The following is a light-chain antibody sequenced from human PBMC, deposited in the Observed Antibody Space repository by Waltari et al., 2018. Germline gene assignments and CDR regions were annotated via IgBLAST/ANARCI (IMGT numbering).Light chain of an antibody. J-gene: IGLJ1*01. Sequence: QSVLTQPPSASGTPGQRVTISCSGSSSNIGSNTVNWYQQLPGTAPKLLIYSNNQRPSGVPDRFSGSQSGTSASLAISGLQSEDEADYYCVAWDDSLNGYVFGTGTKVTVL. CDR2: SNN. CDR1: SSNIGSNT. CDR3: VAWDDSLNGYV. V-gene: IGLV1-44*01.